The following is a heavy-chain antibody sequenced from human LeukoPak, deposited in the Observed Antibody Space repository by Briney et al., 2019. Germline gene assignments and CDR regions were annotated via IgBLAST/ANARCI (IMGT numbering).Heavy chain of an antibody. Sequence: ASVKVSRKASGYTFTGYYMHWVRQAPGQGLEWMGWINPNSGGTNYAQKFQGRVTMTRDTSISTAYMELSRLRSDDTAVYYCARDALHPLSGYMDVWGKGTTVTVSS. D-gene: IGHD1-1*01. CDR2: INPNSGGT. J-gene: IGHJ6*03. CDR3: ARDALHPLSGYMDV. V-gene: IGHV1-2*02. CDR1: GYTFTGYY.